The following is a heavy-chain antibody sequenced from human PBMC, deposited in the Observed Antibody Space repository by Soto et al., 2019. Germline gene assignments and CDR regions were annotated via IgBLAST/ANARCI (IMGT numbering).Heavy chain of an antibody. D-gene: IGHD1-26*01. CDR2: INAGNGNT. CDR1: GYTFTSYA. CDR3: ARDLIGSYSQVSTNFDY. Sequence: ASVKVSCKASGYTFTSYAMHWVRQAPGQRLEWMGWINAGNGNTKYSQKFQGRVTITRDTSASTAYMELSSLRSEDTAVYYCARDLIGSYSQVSTNFDYWGQGTLVTVSS. J-gene: IGHJ4*02. V-gene: IGHV1-3*01.